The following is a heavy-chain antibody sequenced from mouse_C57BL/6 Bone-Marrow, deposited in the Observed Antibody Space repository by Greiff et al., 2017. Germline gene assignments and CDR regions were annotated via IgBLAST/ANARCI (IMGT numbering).Heavy chain of an antibody. Sequence: VQLQQSGAELVRPGSSVKMSCKTSGYTFTSYGINWVKQRPGQGLEWIGYIYIGNGYTEYNEKFKGKATLSSDTSTRTAYMQLSSLTSEDSAIYFCAKIFDGYYFYFDYWGQGTTLTVSS. CDR3: AKIFDGYYFYFDY. CDR1: GYTFTSYG. V-gene: IGHV1-58*01. CDR2: IYIGNGYT. J-gene: IGHJ2*01. D-gene: IGHD2-3*01.